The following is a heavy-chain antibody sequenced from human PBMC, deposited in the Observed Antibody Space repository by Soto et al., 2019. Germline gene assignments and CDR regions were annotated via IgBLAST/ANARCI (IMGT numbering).Heavy chain of an antibody. CDR3: TTFDIVLVPAAGPAGLYYYGMDV. J-gene: IGHJ6*02. Sequence: GGSLRLSCAASGFTFSGSAMHWVRQASGKGLEWVGRIRSKANSYATAYAASVKGRFTISRDDSKNTAYLQVNSLKTEDTAVYYCTTFDIVLVPAAGPAGLYYYGMDVWGQGTTVTVS. CDR2: IRSKANSYAT. D-gene: IGHD2-2*01. CDR1: GFTFSGSA. V-gene: IGHV3-73*01.